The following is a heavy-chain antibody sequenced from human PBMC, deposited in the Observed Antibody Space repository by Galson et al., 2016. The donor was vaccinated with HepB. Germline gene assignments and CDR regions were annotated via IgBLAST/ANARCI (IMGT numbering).Heavy chain of an antibody. CDR1: GYTFNSYG. Sequence: SVKVSCKASGYTFNSYGISWVRQAPGQGLEWMGWISAYNGNTNYVQKLQGRVTMTTDTSTSTAYMELRSLRSDDTAVYYCARDRWELLGGDYWGQGTLVTVSS. CDR3: ARDRWELLGGDY. V-gene: IGHV1-18*04. J-gene: IGHJ4*02. CDR2: ISAYNGNT. D-gene: IGHD1-26*01.